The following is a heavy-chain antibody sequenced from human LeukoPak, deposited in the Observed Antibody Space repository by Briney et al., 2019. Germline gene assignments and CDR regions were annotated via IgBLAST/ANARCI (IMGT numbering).Heavy chain of an antibody. J-gene: IGHJ4*02. Sequence: SETLSLTCTVSGGSISSGSYYWSWIRQPAGKGLEWIGRIYTSGSTNYNPSLKSRVTISVDTSKNQFSLKLSSVTAADTAVYYSARVVGSGWKFDYWGQGTLVTVSS. CDR3: ARVVGSGWKFDY. D-gene: IGHD6-19*01. CDR2: IYTSGST. CDR1: GGSISSGSYY. V-gene: IGHV4-61*02.